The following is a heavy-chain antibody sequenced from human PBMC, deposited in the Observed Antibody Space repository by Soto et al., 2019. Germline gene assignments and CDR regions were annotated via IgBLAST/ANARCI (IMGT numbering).Heavy chain of an antibody. Sequence: EVQLVESGGGLIQPGGSLRLSCAPSGFSVSNNYMSWVRQAPGKGLEWVSVIYNGDNTYYADSVKGRFTISRDNSRNTLYLQMNSLRVEDTAMYYCARVTTVVPTLDYWGQGALVTVSS. CDR1: GFSVSNNY. CDR2: IYNGDNT. V-gene: IGHV3-53*01. CDR3: ARVTTVVPTLDY. J-gene: IGHJ4*02. D-gene: IGHD4-17*01.